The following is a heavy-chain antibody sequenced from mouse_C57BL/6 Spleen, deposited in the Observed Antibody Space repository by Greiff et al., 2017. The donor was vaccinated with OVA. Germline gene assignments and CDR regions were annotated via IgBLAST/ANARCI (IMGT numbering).Heavy chain of an antibody. CDR2: ISGGGGNI. J-gene: IGHJ3*01. Sequence: EVKLMESGGGLVKPGGSLKLSCAASGFTFSSYTMSWVRQTPEKRLEWVATISGGGGNIYYPDSVKGRFTISRDNAKNTLYLQMSSLRSEDTALYYCARRNGSSYEGFAYWGQGTLVTVSA. CDR1: GFTFSSYT. CDR3: ARRNGSSYEGFAY. D-gene: IGHD1-1*01. V-gene: IGHV5-9*01.